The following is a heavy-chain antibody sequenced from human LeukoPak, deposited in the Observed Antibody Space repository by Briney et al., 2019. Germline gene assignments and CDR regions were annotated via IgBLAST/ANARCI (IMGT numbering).Heavy chain of an antibody. J-gene: IGHJ3*02. CDR1: GFTFDDYG. D-gene: IGHD3-22*01. CDR2: INWNGGST. Sequence: GGSLRLSCAASGFTFDDYGMSWVRQAPGKGLEWVSGINWNGGSTGYADSVKGRFTISRDNAKNSLYLQMNSLRAEDTALYYCARVGRWTDSSGLNAFDIWGQRTMVTVSS. CDR3: ARVGRWTDSSGLNAFDI. V-gene: IGHV3-20*04.